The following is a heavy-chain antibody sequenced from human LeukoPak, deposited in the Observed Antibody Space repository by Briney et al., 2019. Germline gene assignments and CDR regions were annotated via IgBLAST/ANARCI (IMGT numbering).Heavy chain of an antibody. CDR3: ARRGLGSGWYY. V-gene: IGHV5-51*01. Sequence: ASVKVSCKASGYTFTSYDINWVRQMPGKGLEWMGIIYPGDSDTRYSPSFQGQVTISADKSISTAYLQWSSLKASDTAMYYCARRGLGSGWYYWGQGTLVTVSS. CDR1: GYTFTSYD. CDR2: IYPGDSDT. D-gene: IGHD6-19*01. J-gene: IGHJ4*02.